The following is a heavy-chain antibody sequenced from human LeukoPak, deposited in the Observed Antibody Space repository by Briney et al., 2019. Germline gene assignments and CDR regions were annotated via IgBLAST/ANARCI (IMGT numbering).Heavy chain of an antibody. J-gene: IGHJ4*02. CDR2: IYPGDSDT. Sequence: GESLKISCKGSGYSFTSYWIGWVRQLPGKGLEWMGIIYPGDSDTRYSPSFQGQVTISADRSISTTYLQWHSLRASDTAMYYCARQRSSRDRFDYWGQGTLVTVSS. CDR3: ARQRSSRDRFDY. V-gene: IGHV5-51*01. D-gene: IGHD3-10*01. CDR1: GYSFTSYW.